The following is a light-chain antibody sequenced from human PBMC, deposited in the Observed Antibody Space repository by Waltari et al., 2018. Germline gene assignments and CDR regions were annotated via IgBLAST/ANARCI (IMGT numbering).Light chain of an antibody. CDR2: DFT. Sequence: QSAPTQPASVSGSPGQSITISCTGIDSDLGSYTYVSWYRQTPGKAPEVIIYDFTSRPPGVSCRFSGSKSGNTASLTISGLQAEDEGHYYCTSYTTTRLTFGGGTKLTV. CDR1: DSDLGSYTY. V-gene: IGLV2-14*01. CDR3: TSYTTTRLT. J-gene: IGLJ2*01.